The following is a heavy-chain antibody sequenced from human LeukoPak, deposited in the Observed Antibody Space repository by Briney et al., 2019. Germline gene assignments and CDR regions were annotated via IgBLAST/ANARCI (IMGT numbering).Heavy chain of an antibody. D-gene: IGHD5-24*01. CDR3: ARGRRDGRFYYYYYMDV. CDR1: GGTFSSYA. CDR2: IIPIFGTA. J-gene: IGHJ6*03. V-gene: IGHV1-69*13. Sequence: GASVKVSCKASGGTFSSYAISWVRQAPGQGLEWVGGIIPIFGTANYAQKFQGRVTITADESTSTAYMELSSLRSEDTAVYYCARGRRDGRFYYYYYMDVWGKGTTVTVSS.